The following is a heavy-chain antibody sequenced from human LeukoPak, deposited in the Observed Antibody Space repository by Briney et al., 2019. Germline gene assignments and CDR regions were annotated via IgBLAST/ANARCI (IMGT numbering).Heavy chain of an antibody. CDR1: GYTFTSYD. CDR3: ARDMVRGVIIPLGY. D-gene: IGHD3-10*01. Sequence: ASVKVSCKASGYTFTSYDINWVGQATGQGLEWMGWMNPNSGNTGYAQKFQGRVTMTRNTSISTAYMELSSLRSEDTAVYYCARDMVRGVIIPLGYWGQGTLVTVSS. V-gene: IGHV1-8*01. CDR2: MNPNSGNT. J-gene: IGHJ4*02.